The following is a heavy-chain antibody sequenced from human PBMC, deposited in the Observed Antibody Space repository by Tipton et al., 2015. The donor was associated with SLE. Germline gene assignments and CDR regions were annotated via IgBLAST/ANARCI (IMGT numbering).Heavy chain of an antibody. V-gene: IGHV4-59*08. Sequence: TLYLTCTVSGASVSSFCWNWIRQSPGKGLEWIACVCNSVSTNYDPSLKSRGTISVDTSKNHFSLELTSVTAADTAVYYCARQRLRLLSPLDAWDQGTTVTVS. CDR3: ARQRLRLLSPLDA. J-gene: IGHJ6*02. D-gene: IGHD3-10*01. CDR2: VCNSVST. CDR1: GASVSSFC.